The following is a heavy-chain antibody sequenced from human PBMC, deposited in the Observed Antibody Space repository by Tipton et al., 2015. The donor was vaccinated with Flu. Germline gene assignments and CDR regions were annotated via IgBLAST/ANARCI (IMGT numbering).Heavy chain of an antibody. V-gene: IGHV4-59*01. Sequence: TLSLTCTVSGGSISSYYWSWIRQPPGKGLEWIGYIYYSGSTNYNPSLKSRVTISVDTSKNQFSLKLSSVTAADTAVYYCARDLKHSYYYYGMDVWGQGTTVTVSS. CDR3: ARDLKHSYYYYGMDV. CDR2: IYYSGST. CDR1: GGSISSYY. J-gene: IGHJ6*02.